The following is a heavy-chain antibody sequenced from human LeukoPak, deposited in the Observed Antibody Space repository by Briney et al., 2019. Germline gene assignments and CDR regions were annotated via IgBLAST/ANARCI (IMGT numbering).Heavy chain of an antibody. J-gene: IGHJ4*02. Sequence: SETLSLICSVSGGSVSSSNYYWGWIRQPPGKGLDWIGSVYYSESGTTYYNPSLKSRLTMSVDTSKNQFSLRLSSVTAADTAVYYCARQPGGRYLEYWGQGTLVTVSS. CDR3: ARQPGGRYLEY. CDR1: GGSVSSSNYY. D-gene: IGHD1-26*01. CDR2: VYYSESGTT. V-gene: IGHV4-39*01.